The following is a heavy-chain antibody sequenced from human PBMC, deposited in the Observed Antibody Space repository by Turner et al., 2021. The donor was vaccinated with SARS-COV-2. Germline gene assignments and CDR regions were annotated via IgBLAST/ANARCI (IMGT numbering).Heavy chain of an antibody. D-gene: IGHD5-18*01. CDR2: IYYSGST. CDR1: GGSISGSSYY. CDR3: ASTVWLRGAFDI. Sequence: QLQLQESGPGLVKPSETLSLPCTVSGGSISGSSYYWGWIRQPPGKGLEWIGSIYYSGSTYYNPSLKSRVTTSVDTSKNQFSLKMSSVTAADTAVYYCASTVWLRGAFDIWGQGTMVTVSS. J-gene: IGHJ3*02. V-gene: IGHV4-39*01.